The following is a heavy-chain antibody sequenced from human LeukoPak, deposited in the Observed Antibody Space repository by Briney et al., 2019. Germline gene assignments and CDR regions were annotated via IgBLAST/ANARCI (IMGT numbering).Heavy chain of an antibody. CDR2: IYSRGGT. J-gene: IGHJ4*02. Sequence: PSETLSLTCSVSGASDSSGGSYWSWIRQHPGEGLEWIGYIYSRGGTYCNPSLKSRVTISIDTSKNQFSLKLSSVTAADTAVYYCARGYDTSGYYYHFDYWGQGTLVTVSS. D-gene: IGHD3-22*01. CDR1: GASDSSGGSY. V-gene: IGHV4-31*03. CDR3: ARGYDTSGYYYHFDY.